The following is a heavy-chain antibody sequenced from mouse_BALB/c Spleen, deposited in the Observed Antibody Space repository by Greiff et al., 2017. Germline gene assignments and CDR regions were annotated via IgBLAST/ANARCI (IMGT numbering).Heavy chain of an antibody. CDR1: GFSLTSYG. V-gene: IGHV2-9*02. J-gene: IGHJ4*01. Sequence: QVQLKQSGPGLVAPSQSLSITCTVSGFSLTSYGVHWVRQPPGKGLEWLGVIWAGGSTNYNSALMSRLSISKDNSKSQVFLKMNSLQTDDTAMYYCARDRDYYGNYYAMDYWGQGTSVTVSS. D-gene: IGHD2-1*01. CDR2: IWAGGST. CDR3: ARDRDYYGNYYAMDY.